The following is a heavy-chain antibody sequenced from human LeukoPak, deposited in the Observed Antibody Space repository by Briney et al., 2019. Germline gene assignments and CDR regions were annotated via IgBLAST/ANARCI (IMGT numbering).Heavy chain of an antibody. Sequence: GGSLRLSCAASGFTFSSYGMHWVRQAPGKGLEWVAFIRYDGSNKYYADSVKGRFTISRDNSKNTLYLQMNSLRAEDTAVYYGAKDRSLRFEYWGQGTMVTVSS. CDR1: GFTFSSYG. CDR3: AKDRSLRFEY. J-gene: IGHJ4*02. D-gene: IGHD6-13*01. CDR2: IRYDGSNK. V-gene: IGHV3-30*02.